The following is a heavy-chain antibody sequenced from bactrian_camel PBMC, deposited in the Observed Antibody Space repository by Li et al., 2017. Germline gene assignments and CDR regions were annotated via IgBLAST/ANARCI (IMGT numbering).Heavy chain of an antibody. CDR1: PYTLIRSC. Sequence: HVQLVESGGDSVQAGGSLRLSCAASPYTLIRSCMAWFRQPPGKEREGVGTFFSDGTTNYADSVKGRFIVSKDNAKTTWYLQKTSLKPEDTAMYYCAGAADYDIGGGTWRGFHFADPYRYSYWGQGTQVTVS. V-gene: IGHV3S68*01. CDR2: TFFSDGTT. CDR3: AGAADYDIGGGTWRGFHFADPYRYSY. D-gene: IGHD7*01. J-gene: IGHJ4*01.